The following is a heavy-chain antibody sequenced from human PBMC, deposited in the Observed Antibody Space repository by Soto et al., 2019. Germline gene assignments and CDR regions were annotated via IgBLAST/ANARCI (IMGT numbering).Heavy chain of an antibody. CDR3: PRIRACHEFVGVIEPADFAD. Sequence: SVPTLVNPTQTLTLTCTFSGFSLTTSGMCVSWIRQAPGKALEWLALIDWNDHKYYSSSLKTRLTISKDTSKNQVVLTMANMEPVDTATYFCPRIRACHEFVGVIEPADFADRGQGSLVTLAS. CDR1: GFSLTTSGMC. J-gene: IGHJ4*01. CDR2: IDWNDHK. V-gene: IGHV2-70*01. D-gene: IGHD3-16*02.